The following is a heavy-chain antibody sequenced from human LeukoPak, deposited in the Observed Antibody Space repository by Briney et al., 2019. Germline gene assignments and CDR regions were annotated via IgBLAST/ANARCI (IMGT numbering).Heavy chain of an antibody. Sequence: GGSLRLSCAASGFTFSSYYMTWVRQAPGKGLEWVANIKRDGSEKYYVDSVKGRFTISRDNARDYLYLQMNSLRAEDTATYYCARDPNGDYIGAFDMWGQGTMVTVS. D-gene: IGHD4-17*01. CDR2: IKRDGSEK. V-gene: IGHV3-7*03. CDR3: ARDPNGDYIGAFDM. J-gene: IGHJ3*02. CDR1: GFTFSSYY.